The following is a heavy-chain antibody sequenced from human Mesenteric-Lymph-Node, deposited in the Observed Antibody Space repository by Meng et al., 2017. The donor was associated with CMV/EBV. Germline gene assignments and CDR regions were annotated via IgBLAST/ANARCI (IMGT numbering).Heavy chain of an antibody. D-gene: IGHD3-22*01. V-gene: IGHV1-46*01. Sequence: ASVKVSCKASGYTFTSYYMHWVRQAPGQGLEWMGIINPSGGSTSYAQKFQGRVTMTRDTSTSTAYMELSSLRYEDTAVYYCARGYTSWYESSGYHTLGAWSQGTLVTVSS. CDR3: ARGYTSWYESSGYHTLGA. J-gene: IGHJ4*02. CDR2: INPSGGST. CDR1: GYTFTSYY.